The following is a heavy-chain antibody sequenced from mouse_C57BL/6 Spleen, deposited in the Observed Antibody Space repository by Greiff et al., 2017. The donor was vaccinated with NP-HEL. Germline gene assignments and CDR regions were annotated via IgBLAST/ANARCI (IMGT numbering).Heavy chain of an antibody. V-gene: IGHV3-6*01. J-gene: IGHJ2*01. CDR2: ISYDGSN. CDR1: GYSITSGYY. Sequence: EVKLMESGPGLVKPSQSLSLTCSVTGYSITSGYYWNWIRQFPGNKLEWMGYISYDGSNNYNPSLKNRISITRDTSKNQFFLKLNSVTTEDTATYYCARAPGLYDVGDWGQGTTLTVSS. D-gene: IGHD2-12*01. CDR3: ARAPGLYDVGD.